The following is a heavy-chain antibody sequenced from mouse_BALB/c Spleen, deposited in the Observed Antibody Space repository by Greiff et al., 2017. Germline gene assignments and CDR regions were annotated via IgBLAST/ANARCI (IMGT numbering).Heavy chain of an antibody. Sequence: QVQLQQSGAELARPGASVKLSCKASGYTFTSYWMQWVKQRPGQGLEWIGAIYPGDGDTRYTQKFKGKATLTADKSSSTAYMQLSSLASEDSAVYYCARAYRYDAMDYWGQGTSVTVSS. J-gene: IGHJ4*01. CDR2: IYPGDGDT. V-gene: IGHV1-87*01. CDR3: ARAYRYDAMDY. CDR1: GYTFTSYW. D-gene: IGHD2-14*01.